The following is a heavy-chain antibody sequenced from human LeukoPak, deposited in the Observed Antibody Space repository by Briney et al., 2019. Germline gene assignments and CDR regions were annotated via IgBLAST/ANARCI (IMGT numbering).Heavy chain of an antibody. CDR1: GYTFNGYY. V-gene: IGHV1-2*02. D-gene: IGHD1-26*01. CDR3: ARPGTLGYSGNYYYFDY. Sequence: ASVRVSCKASGYTFNGYYIHWVRQAPGQGLEWMGWINPNSGGTNYAQKFQGRVTMTRDTSISTAYMELSRLRSDDTAVYSCARPGTLGYSGNYYYFDYWGQGTLVTVSS. J-gene: IGHJ4*02. CDR2: INPNSGGT.